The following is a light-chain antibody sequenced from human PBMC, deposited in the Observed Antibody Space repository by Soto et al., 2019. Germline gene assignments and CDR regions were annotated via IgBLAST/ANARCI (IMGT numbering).Light chain of an antibody. J-gene: IGKJ2*01. CDR3: QQYGSSPNT. CDR1: QTVSNSY. V-gene: IGKV3-20*01. CDR2: GAS. Sequence: EIVLTQSPGTLSLSPGERATLSCWASQTVSNSYLSWYQQKRGQAPRLLIYGASSRATGIPDRFSGSGSVTDFTLTISRLEPEDFAVYYCQQYGSSPNTFGQGSKLEIK.